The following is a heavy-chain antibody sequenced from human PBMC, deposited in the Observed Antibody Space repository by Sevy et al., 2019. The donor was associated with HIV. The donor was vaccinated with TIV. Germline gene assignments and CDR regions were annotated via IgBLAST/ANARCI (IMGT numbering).Heavy chain of an antibody. D-gene: IGHD6-19*01. CDR2: ISSSSSYI. CDR3: ARAYTSFSSGWYKDYYGMDV. Sequence: GGSLRLSCAASGFTFSSYSMNWVRQAPGKGLEWVSSISSSSSYIYYADSVKGRFTISRDNAKNSLYVQMNSLRAEDTAVYYCARAYTSFSSGWYKDYYGMDVWGQGTTVTVSS. J-gene: IGHJ6*02. CDR1: GFTFSSYS. V-gene: IGHV3-21*01.